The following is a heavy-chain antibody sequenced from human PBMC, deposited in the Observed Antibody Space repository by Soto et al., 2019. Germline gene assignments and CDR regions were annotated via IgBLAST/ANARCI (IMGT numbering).Heavy chain of an antibody. CDR1: GFTLSVYS. V-gene: IGHV3-64*01. CDR3: AREVDYVYGMDV. CDR2: IHYDGTST. J-gene: IGHJ6*02. D-gene: IGHD3-10*02. Sequence: GGSLRLSCAASGFTLSVYSMHWVRQAPGKGLEFVSAIHYDGTSTFYANSVKGRFTISRDNSKNTLYLQMNSLRAEDTAVYYCAREVDYVYGMDVWGQGTTVTVSS.